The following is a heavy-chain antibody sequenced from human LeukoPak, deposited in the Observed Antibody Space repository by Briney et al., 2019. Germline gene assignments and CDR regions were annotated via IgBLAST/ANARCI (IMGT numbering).Heavy chain of an antibody. CDR2: INPNSGDT. CDR3: ARSYDFGSDYP. D-gene: IGHD3-3*01. V-gene: IGHV1-2*02. J-gene: IGHJ5*02. CDR1: GNTFSGYY. Sequence: APVKVSCKASGNTFSGYYMDWVRQAPGQGLEWMGWINPNSGDTNYAQKFQGRVTMTRDTSISTVYMELSRLRSDDTAVYYCARSYDFGSDYPWGQGSLVTVSS.